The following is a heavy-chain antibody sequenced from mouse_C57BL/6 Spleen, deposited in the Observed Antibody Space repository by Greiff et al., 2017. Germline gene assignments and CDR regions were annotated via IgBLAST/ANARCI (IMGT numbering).Heavy chain of an antibody. CDR3: ARIGGNYYAMDD. CDR1: GYTFTSYW. CDR2: IYPGSGST. Sequence: QVQLKQPGAELVKPGASVKMSCKASGYTFTSYWITWVKQRPGQGLEWIGDIYPGSGSTNYNEKFKSKATLTVDTSSSTAYMQLSSLTSEDSAVYYCARIGGNYYAMDDWGQGTSVTVSS. J-gene: IGHJ4*01. V-gene: IGHV1-55*01.